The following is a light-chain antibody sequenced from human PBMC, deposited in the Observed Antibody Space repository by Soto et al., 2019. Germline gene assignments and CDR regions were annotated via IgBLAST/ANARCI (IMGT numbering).Light chain of an antibody. CDR3: MQDRHPPLT. Sequence: DIVMTQSPISLPVTPGEPTSISCRSSQSLLHSNGYDYLDWYLLKPGQSPQLLIDLGSNRASGVPDRCSGSGSSTDFTLKISRVEAEDVGDYYCMQDRHPPLTFGQGNKVDIK. CDR2: LGS. J-gene: IGKJ1*01. CDR1: QSLLHSNGYDY. V-gene: IGKV2-28*01.